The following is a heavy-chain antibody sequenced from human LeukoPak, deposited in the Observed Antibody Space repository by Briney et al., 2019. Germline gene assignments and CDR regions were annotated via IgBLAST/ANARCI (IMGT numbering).Heavy chain of an antibody. CDR2: LSDDGGNK. J-gene: IGHJ6*02. Sequence: GGSLRLSCAASGFTFSSYGMHWVRQAPGKGLEWVAALSDDGGNKFRPDSVKDRFTVSRDNSKNTLYLQMNSLRAEDTAVYYCAKESRIVPGGYYDMDVWGQGTTVTVSS. V-gene: IGHV3-30*18. CDR3: AKESRIVPGGYYDMDV. CDR1: GFTFSSYG. D-gene: IGHD3-10*01.